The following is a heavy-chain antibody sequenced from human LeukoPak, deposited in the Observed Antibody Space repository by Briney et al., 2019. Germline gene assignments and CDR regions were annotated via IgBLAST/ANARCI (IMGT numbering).Heavy chain of an antibody. Sequence: PGGSLRLSCAASGFTFSSYAMHWVRQAPGKGLEWVAVISYDGSNKYYADSVKGRFTISRDNSKNTLYLQTNSLRAEDTAVYYCAKEIAAQWYFDLWGRGTLVTVSS. CDR2: ISYDGSNK. J-gene: IGHJ2*01. CDR3: AKEIAAQWYFDL. CDR1: GFTFSSYA. D-gene: IGHD6-25*01. V-gene: IGHV3-30*04.